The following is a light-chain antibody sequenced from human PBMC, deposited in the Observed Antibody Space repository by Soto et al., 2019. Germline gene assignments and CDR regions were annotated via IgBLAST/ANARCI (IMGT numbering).Light chain of an antibody. J-gene: IGKJ5*01. CDR3: QQHRTSPIT. CDR1: QSVSSN. CDR2: GAS. Sequence: EIVMPQSPATLSVSPGERATLSCRASQSVSSNLASYQQKPGQAPRLLIYGASSKDTGIPARRSCSGSGTYFPRATSRVEPADYAVYYCQQHRTSPITRGQGT. V-gene: IGKV3-15*01.